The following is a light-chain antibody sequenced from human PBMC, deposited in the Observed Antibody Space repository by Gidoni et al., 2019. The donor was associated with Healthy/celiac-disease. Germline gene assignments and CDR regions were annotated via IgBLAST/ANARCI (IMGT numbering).Light chain of an antibody. J-gene: IGKJ1*01. CDR3: QQYNSYSPT. CDR1: QSISSW. V-gene: IGKV1-5*01. CDR2: DAS. Sequence: DIQMPQSPSTLSASVGDRVTITCRASQSISSWLAWYQQKPGKAPKLLIYDASSVESGVPSRFSGSGSGTEFTLTISSLQPDDFATYYCQQYNSYSPTFGQGTKVEIK.